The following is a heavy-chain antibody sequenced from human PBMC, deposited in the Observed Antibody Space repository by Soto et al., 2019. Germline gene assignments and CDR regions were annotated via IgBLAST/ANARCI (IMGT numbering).Heavy chain of an antibody. Sequence: SETLSLTCAVYGGSFSGYYWSWIRQPPGKGLGWIGEINQSGSTNYNPSLKSRVAISVDASKNQFILKLSSETAADTAVDYCARGLAPPTISGVVIPYDFDYWGQGTLVTVSS. CDR2: INQSGST. CDR1: GGSFSGYY. J-gene: IGHJ4*02. CDR3: ARGLAPPTISGVVIPYDFDY. D-gene: IGHD3-3*01. V-gene: IGHV4-34*01.